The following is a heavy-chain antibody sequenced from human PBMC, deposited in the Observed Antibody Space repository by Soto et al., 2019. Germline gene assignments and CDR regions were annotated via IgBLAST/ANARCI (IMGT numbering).Heavy chain of an antibody. CDR2: ITSNSDNI. CDR3: AKRSCTGGRCYFDH. J-gene: IGHJ4*02. Sequence: GGSLRLSCAASGFTFENYAMYWVRQAPGKGLECVSGITSNSDNIAYADSVTGRFTISRDNAKTSPYLQMNSLRAEDTALYYCAKRSCTGGRCYFDHWGQGTLVTVSS. V-gene: IGHV3-9*01. CDR1: GFTFENYA. D-gene: IGHD2-8*02.